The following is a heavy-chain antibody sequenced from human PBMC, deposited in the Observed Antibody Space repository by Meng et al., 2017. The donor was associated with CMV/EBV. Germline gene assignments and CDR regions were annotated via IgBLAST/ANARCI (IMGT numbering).Heavy chain of an antibody. Sequence: GESLKISCADSGFTFSSYAMHWVRQAPGKGLEWVAVISYDGSNKYYTDSVKGRFTISRDNPKNTLYLQMDSLRAEDTAVYYCARVGWTGTAGGYWGQGTLVTVSS. CDR3: ARVGWTGTAGGY. D-gene: IGHD1-7*01. J-gene: IGHJ4*02. CDR2: ISYDGSNK. V-gene: IGHV3-30*04. CDR1: GFTFSSYA.